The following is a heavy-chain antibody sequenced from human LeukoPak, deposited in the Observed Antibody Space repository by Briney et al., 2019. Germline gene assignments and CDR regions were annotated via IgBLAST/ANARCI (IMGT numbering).Heavy chain of an antibody. CDR3: ARFGYTSSLGY. D-gene: IGHD6-13*01. CDR2: IYTGYSDA. Sequence: GESLKISCRVSGYILTNNWIGWVRQVPGKGLEWMGLIYTGYSDAKYSPSFQGQVTFSVAKSITTAYLQWSRLKASDTAIDYCARFGYTSSLGYWGQGTLVTVSS. V-gene: IGHV5-51*01. CDR1: GYILTNNW. J-gene: IGHJ4*02.